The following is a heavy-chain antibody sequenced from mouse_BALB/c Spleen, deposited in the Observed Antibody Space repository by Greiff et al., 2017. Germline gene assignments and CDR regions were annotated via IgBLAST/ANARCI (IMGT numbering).Heavy chain of an antibody. Sequence: VQLKQSGAELVKPGASVKLSCTASGFNIKDTYMHWVKQRPEQGLEWIGRIDPANGNTKYDPKFQGKATITADTSSNTAYLQLSSLTSEDTAVYYCARGPYGSYYFDYWGQGTTLTVSS. V-gene: IGHV14-3*02. CDR3: ARGPYGSYYFDY. CDR2: IDPANGNT. J-gene: IGHJ2*01. CDR1: GFNIKDTY. D-gene: IGHD1-2*01.